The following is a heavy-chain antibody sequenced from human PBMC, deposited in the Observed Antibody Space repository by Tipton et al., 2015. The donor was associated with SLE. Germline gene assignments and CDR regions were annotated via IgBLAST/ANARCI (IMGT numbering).Heavy chain of an antibody. CDR2: INHSGST. J-gene: IGHJ6*03. V-gene: IGHV4-34*01. CDR1: GGPFSGYY. CDR3: ARAAGYSVLRGYYYMDV. Sequence: LRLSCAVYGGPFSGYYWSWIRQPPGKGLEWIGEINHSGSTNYNPSLKSRVTISVDTSKNQFSLKLSSVTAADTAVYYCARAAGYSVLRGYYYMDVWGKGTTVTVSS. D-gene: IGHD5/OR15-5a*01.